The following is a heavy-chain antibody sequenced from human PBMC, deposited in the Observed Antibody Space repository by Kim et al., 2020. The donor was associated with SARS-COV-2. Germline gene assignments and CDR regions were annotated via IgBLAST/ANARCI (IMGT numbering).Heavy chain of an antibody. Sequence: GNTNYAQKLQGRVTMTTDTATSTAYMELRSLRSDDTAVYYCARGSGWYTYWGQGTLVTVSS. J-gene: IGHJ4*02. D-gene: IGHD6-19*01. V-gene: IGHV1-18*01. CDR3: ARGSGWYTY. CDR2: GNT.